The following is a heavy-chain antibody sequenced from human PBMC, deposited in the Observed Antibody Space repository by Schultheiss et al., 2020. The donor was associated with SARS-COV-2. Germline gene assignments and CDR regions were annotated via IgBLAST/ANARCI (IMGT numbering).Heavy chain of an antibody. CDR1: GGSFSGYY. D-gene: IGHD3-22*01. CDR3: ARIYDSSGYYVDP. J-gene: IGHJ5*02. V-gene: IGHV4-34*01. CDR2: INHSGST. Sequence: SETLSLTCAVYGGSFSGYYWSWIRQPPGKGLEWIGEINHSGSTNYNPSLKSRVTISVDTSKNQFSLKLSSVTAADTAVYYCARIYDSSGYYVDPWGQGTLVTVSS.